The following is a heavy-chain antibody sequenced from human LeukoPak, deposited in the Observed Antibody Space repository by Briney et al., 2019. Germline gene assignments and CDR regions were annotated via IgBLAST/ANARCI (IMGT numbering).Heavy chain of an antibody. Sequence: PGGSLRLSCAASGFTFSNSAMTWVRQAPGKGLEWVSAISGSGGSTYYAHSVKGRFTISRDNSKNTLYLQMNSLRAEDTAVYYCARGGDFDRARWFDPWGQGILVTVSS. J-gene: IGHJ5*02. CDR1: GFTFSNSA. CDR2: ISGSGGST. V-gene: IGHV3-23*01. CDR3: ARGGDFDRARWFDP. D-gene: IGHD3-9*01.